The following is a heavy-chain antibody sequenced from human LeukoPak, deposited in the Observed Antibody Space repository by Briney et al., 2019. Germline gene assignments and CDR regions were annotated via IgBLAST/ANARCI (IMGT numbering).Heavy chain of an antibody. V-gene: IGHV4-39*01. D-gene: IGHD1-26*01. CDR2: IYYSGST. CDR3: ARLVVGATEVDY. Sequence: SETLSLTCTVSGGSISSSSYYWGWIRQPPGKGLEWIGSIYYSGSTYYHPSLKSRVTISVDTSKNQFSLKLSSVTAADTAVYYCARLVVGATEVDYWGQGTLVTVSS. CDR1: GGSISSSSYY. J-gene: IGHJ4*02.